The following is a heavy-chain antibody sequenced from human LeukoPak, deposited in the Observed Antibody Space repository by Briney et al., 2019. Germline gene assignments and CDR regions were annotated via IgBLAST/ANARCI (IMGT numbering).Heavy chain of an antibody. D-gene: IGHD3-22*01. CDR1: GYTFTSYG. CDR2: INTNTGNP. J-gene: IGHJ4*02. CDR3: ARASYYYDSSGYVPDSIDY. Sequence: ASVKVSCKASGYTFTSYGISWVRQAPGQGLEWMGWINTNTGNPTYAQGFTGRFVFSLDTSVSTAYLQISSLKAEDTAVYYCARASYYYDSSGYVPDSIDYWGQGTLVTVSS. V-gene: IGHV7-4-1*02.